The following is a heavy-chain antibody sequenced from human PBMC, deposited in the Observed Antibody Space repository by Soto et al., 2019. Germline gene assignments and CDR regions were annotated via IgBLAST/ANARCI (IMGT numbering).Heavy chain of an antibody. V-gene: IGHV1-2*02. CDR1: GFTFSAYY. CDR2: INPNSGGT. D-gene: IGHD6-13*01. J-gene: IGHJ6*02. CDR3: ARSLLDEYSSSWRSAYYGMDV. Sequence: VSVKVSCKASGFTFSAYYIYWVRQAPGQGLEWIGWINPNSGGTNNAQKFQGRVTMTRDTSTSTVYMELSALIPDDTAVYYCARSLLDEYSSSWRSAYYGMDVWGQGTTVTVSS.